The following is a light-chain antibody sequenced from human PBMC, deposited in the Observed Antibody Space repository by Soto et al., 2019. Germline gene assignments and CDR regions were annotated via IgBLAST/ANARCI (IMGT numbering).Light chain of an antibody. CDR1: QGISTY. J-gene: IGKJ1*01. CDR2: GAS. CDR3: QQYGDLPWT. Sequence: DIQMTQSPSSLSASVGYRVTITSRASQGISTYLNWYQQKPGKAPKTLIYGASSRATGIPDRFSGSGSGTDFTLTINRLEPEDFAVYYCQQYGDLPWTFGQGTKVDIK. V-gene: IGKV1-39*01.